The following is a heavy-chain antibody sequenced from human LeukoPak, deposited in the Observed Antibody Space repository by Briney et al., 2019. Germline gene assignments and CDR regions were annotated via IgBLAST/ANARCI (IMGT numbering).Heavy chain of an antibody. J-gene: IGHJ4*02. Sequence: GASVKVSCKASGYTFTGFHMHWVRQAPGQGVEWVGWINPDSGGTNYAQKFQGRVTMTRDTSISTAYMVLSRLSSDDTAVYYCARGLVVVTAPRLDWGQGTLVIVSS. CDR1: GYTFTGFH. CDR3: ARGLVVVTAPRLD. D-gene: IGHD2-21*02. V-gene: IGHV1-2*02. CDR2: INPDSGGT.